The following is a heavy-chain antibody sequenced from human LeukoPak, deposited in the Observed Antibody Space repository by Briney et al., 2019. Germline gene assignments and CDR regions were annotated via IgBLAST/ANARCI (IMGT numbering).Heavy chain of an antibody. V-gene: IGHV3-23*01. CDR3: AKVWTAYSDDYFDH. J-gene: IGHJ4*02. CDR2: ISGSGGST. D-gene: IGHD3/OR15-3a*01. Sequence: GGSLRLSCAASGFTFSSYGMSWVRQAPGKGLECVSSISGSGGSTNHADSVKGRFTISRDNSKNTLYPQMNSLRAEDTAVYYCAKVWTAYSDDYFDHWGQGTLVTVSS. CDR1: GFTFSSYG.